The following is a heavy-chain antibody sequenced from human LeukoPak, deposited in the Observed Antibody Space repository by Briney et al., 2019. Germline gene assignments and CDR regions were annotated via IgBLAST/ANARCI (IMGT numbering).Heavy chain of an antibody. Sequence: ASVKVSCKTSGYTFSNYGISWVRQAPGQGLEWMGWITAYNGNRLCAQRFQGRITLTTDTSTSTSYMELRSLEYDDTAIYYCARDNDKVVDHWGQGTLVTVSS. CDR2: ITAYNGNR. D-gene: IGHD1-1*01. CDR3: ARDNDKVVDH. V-gene: IGHV1-18*01. J-gene: IGHJ4*01. CDR1: GYTFSNYG.